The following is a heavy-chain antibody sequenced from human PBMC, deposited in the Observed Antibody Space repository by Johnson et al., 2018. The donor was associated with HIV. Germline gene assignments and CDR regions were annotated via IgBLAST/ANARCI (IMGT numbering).Heavy chain of an antibody. J-gene: IGHJ3*02. D-gene: IGHD1-26*01. CDR2: IWYDGSNQ. CDR3: AKDSRRWGAFSDAFDI. Sequence: QEQLVESGGGLVKPGGSLRLSCAASGFTFSDYYMSWIRQAPGKGLEWVAVIWYDGSNQNYEDSVKGRFTISRDNSKNTLYLQMNSLRVEDTAVYYCAKDSRRWGAFSDAFDIWGQGTMVTVSS. V-gene: IGHV3-33*06. CDR1: GFTFSDYY.